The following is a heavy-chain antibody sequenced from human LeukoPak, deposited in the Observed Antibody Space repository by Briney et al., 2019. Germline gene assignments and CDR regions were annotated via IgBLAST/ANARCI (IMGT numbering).Heavy chain of an antibody. V-gene: IGHV4-59*01. CDR1: GGSISSYY. Sequence: SETLSLTCTVSGGSISSYYWSWIRQPPGKGLEWIGYMYYSGSTNYNPSLKSRVTISVDTSKNQSSLKLSSVTAADTAVYYCARGSVPYSSSWYHFDYWGQGTLVTVSS. CDR2: MYYSGST. J-gene: IGHJ4*02. CDR3: ARGSVPYSSSWYHFDY. D-gene: IGHD6-13*01.